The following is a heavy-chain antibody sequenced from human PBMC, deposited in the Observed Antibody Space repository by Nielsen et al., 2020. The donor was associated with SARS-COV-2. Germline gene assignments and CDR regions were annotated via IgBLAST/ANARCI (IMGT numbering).Heavy chain of an antibody. CDR2: IYHSGST. Sequence: SETLSLTCAVSGGSISSSNWWSWVRQPPGKGLEWIGEIYHSGSTNYNPSLKSRVTISVDTSKNQFSLKLSSVTAADTAVYYCARVTVTTFGGMDVWGQGTTVTVSS. D-gene: IGHD4-17*01. J-gene: IGHJ6*02. V-gene: IGHV4-4*02. CDR3: ARVTVTTFGGMDV. CDR1: GGSISSSNW.